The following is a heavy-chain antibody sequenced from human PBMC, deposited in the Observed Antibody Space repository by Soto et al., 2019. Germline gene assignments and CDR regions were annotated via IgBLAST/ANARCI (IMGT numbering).Heavy chain of an antibody. CDR3: ARRYDPYYFDY. V-gene: IGHV2-5*01. J-gene: IGHJ4*02. Sequence: QITLKESGPTLVKPTQTLTLTCSFSGFSLSTSGVGVGWIRQSPREALDWLALIYWNDSKYYSPSLNSRLTITKDTSKNQVVLTITDMDPVDTATYYCARRYDPYYFDYWGQGTLVTVSA. CDR1: GFSLSTSGVG. CDR2: IYWNDSK. D-gene: IGHD1-1*01.